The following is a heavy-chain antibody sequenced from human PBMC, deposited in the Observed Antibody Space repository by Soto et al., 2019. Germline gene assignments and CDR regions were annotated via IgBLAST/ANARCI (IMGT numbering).Heavy chain of an antibody. Sequence: LALTCSVSGVSISGDSYFLSWIRQPPGMGLEWIGYIYYNGNTFYNLSLKSRLTISVDTSKNQFSLRLNSVTAADSAVYYCARDFCSDGVCLLDYWGQGTLVTVSS. V-gene: IGHV4-30-4*01. J-gene: IGHJ4*02. CDR1: GVSISGDSYF. D-gene: IGHD2-8*01. CDR2: IYYNGNT. CDR3: ARDFCSDGVCLLDY.